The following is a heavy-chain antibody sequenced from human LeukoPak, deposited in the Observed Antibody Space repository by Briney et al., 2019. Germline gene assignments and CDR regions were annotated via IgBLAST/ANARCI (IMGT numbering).Heavy chain of an antibody. Sequence: GGSLRLSCAASGFTFSSYWMTWVRQAPGKGLEWVTNIKHNGDELNYVDSVEDRFTISRDNAKNSLYLHMTSLRAEDTAVYYCARELRTFDSWGQGTLVTVSS. J-gene: IGHJ4*02. V-gene: IGHV3-7*01. D-gene: IGHD3-16*01. CDR1: GFTFSSYW. CDR3: ARELRTFDS. CDR2: IKHNGDEL.